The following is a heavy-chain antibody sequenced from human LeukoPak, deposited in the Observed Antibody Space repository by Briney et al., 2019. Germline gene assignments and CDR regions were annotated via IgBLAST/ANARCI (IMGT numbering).Heavy chain of an antibody. D-gene: IGHD3-10*01. J-gene: IGHJ6*02. CDR3: ARVRCYGSGSPYYYGMDV. CDR1: GGSISNYY. V-gene: IGHV4-4*07. CDR2: ISSTSGST. Sequence: SETLSLTCSVSGGSISNYYWSWIRQSTGKGREGIGRISSTSGSTDYNPSLKRRVTLSLDKSRNLFSLKMTSVTAADTAVYYCARVRCYGSGSPYYYGMDVWGQGTTVTVSS.